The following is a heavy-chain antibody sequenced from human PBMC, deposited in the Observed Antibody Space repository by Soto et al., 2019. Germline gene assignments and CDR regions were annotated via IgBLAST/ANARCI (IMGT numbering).Heavy chain of an antibody. Sequence: ASVKVSCKASGYTFTSYDINWVRQATGQGLEWMGWMNPNSGNTGYAQKFQGRVTMTRNTSISTAYMELSSLRSEDTAVYYCARVLDDDYVWGSYRYFDYCGQGTLVTVSS. CDR3: ARVLDDDYVWGSYRYFDY. D-gene: IGHD3-16*02. CDR1: GYTFTSYD. CDR2: MNPNSGNT. V-gene: IGHV1-8*01. J-gene: IGHJ4*02.